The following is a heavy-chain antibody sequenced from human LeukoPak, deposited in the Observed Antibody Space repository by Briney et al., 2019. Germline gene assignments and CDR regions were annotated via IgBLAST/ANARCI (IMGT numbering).Heavy chain of an antibody. D-gene: IGHD3-9*01. CDR3: ARDGLRYFDWPHYYYYYMDV. J-gene: IGHJ6*03. CDR2: IIPIFGTA. CDR1: GGTFSSYA. V-gene: IGHV1-69*13. Sequence: SVTVSCTASGGTFSSYAISWVRQAPGQALEWMGGIIPIFGTANYAQKFQGRVTITADESTSTAYMELSSLRSEDTAVYYCARDGLRYFDWPHYYYYYMDVWGKGTTVTISS.